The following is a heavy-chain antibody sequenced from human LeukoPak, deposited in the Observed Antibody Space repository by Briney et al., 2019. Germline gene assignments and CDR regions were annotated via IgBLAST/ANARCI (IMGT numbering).Heavy chain of an antibody. CDR2: IYHSGST. D-gene: IGHD3-3*01. J-gene: IGHJ5*02. CDR3: ARKITIFGVVRNWFDP. CDR1: GYSISSGYY. Sequence: SETLSLTCAVSGYSISSGYYWGWIRQPPGKGPEWIGSIYHSGSTYYNPSLKIRVTISVDTSKNQFSLKLSSVTAADTAVYYCARKITIFGVVRNWFDPWGQGTLVTVSS. V-gene: IGHV4-38-2*01.